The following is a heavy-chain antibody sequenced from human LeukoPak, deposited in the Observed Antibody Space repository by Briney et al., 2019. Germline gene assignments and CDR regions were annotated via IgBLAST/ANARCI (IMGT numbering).Heavy chain of an antibody. J-gene: IGHJ4*02. D-gene: IGHD4-17*01. CDR2: IYYSGST. V-gene: IGHV4-39*01. CDR3: ARRNAVTTVAFDY. CDR1: GGSISSSSYY. Sequence: SETLSLTCTVSGGSISSSSYYWGWIRQPPGKGLEWIGSIYYSGSTYYNPSLKSRVTISVDTSKNQSSLKLSSVTAADTAVYYCARRNAVTTVAFDYWGQGTLVTVSS.